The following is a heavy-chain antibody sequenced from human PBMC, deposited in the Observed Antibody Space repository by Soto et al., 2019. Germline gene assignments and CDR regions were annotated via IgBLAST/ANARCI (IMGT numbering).Heavy chain of an antibody. CDR1: GFTLSDFA. J-gene: IGHJ4*02. Sequence: QVQLVESGGGVVQPGRSLRLSCAASGFTLSDFAMHWVRQAPGKGLEWVAVISYDGTKEYFADSVRGRFTISRDNSNNTLFLQMNNLRPADTAVYYCASPVGDYDPYFDCWGQGTLVTVSS. CDR2: ISYDGTKE. D-gene: IGHD4-17*01. V-gene: IGHV3-30-3*01. CDR3: ASPVGDYDPYFDC.